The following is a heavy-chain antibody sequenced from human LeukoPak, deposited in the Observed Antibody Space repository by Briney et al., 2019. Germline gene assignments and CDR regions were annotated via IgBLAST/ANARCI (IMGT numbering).Heavy chain of an antibody. J-gene: IGHJ4*02. Sequence: QPGGSLRLSCAASGFTFSSYAMSWVRQAPGKGLEWVSAISGSGGSTYYADSVKGRFTISRDNSKNTLYLQMSSLRAEDAAVYYCAKCGDSITMVRGPFDYWGQGTLVTVSS. D-gene: IGHD3-10*01. CDR2: ISGSGGST. V-gene: IGHV3-23*01. CDR3: AKCGDSITMVRGPFDY. CDR1: GFTFSSYA.